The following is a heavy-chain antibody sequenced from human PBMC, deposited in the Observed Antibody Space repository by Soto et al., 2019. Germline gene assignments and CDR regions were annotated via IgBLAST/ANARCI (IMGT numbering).Heavy chain of an antibody. CDR2: ISWKDEK. D-gene: IGHD1-26*01. V-gene: IGHV2-5*01. J-gene: IGHJ4*02. CDR1: GFSLSTSGAG. Sequence: QITLKESGPTLVKPTQTLTVTCTFSGFSLSTSGAGVGWIRQSPGKAPEWLALISWKDEKRYNPGQKSRLTITKDTYKNQGVLTMTDLDPVDTATYVGAHRYGGNYYRWYFDSGGQGTLVTVSS. CDR3: AHRYGGNYYRWYFDS.